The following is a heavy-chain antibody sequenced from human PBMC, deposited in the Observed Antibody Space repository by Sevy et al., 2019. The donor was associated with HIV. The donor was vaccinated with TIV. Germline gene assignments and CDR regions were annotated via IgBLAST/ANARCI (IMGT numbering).Heavy chain of an antibody. CDR3: AKDRSLRYFDWPYDAFDI. CDR1: GFTFSSYA. D-gene: IGHD3-9*01. CDR2: ISGSGGST. V-gene: IGHV3-23*01. Sequence: GESLKISCAASGFTFSSYAMSWVRQAPGKGLEWVSAISGSGGSTYYADSVKGRFTISRDNSKNTLYLQMNSLRAEDTAVYYCAKDRSLRYFDWPYDAFDIWGQGTMVTVSS. J-gene: IGHJ3*02.